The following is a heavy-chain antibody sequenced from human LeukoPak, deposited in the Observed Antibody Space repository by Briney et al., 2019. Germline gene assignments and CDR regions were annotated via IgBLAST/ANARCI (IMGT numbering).Heavy chain of an antibody. D-gene: IGHD3-22*01. J-gene: IGHJ5*02. Sequence: GSLXXXCATSGFTFSTSSINWVRQAPGKGLEWVASISSTGNYIYYIDSVKGRFIISRDNAKNTLYLQMNSLRAEDTAIYYFXXEGXXLNAGGSYYLHWLDPWGQGTLVTVSS. CDR3: XXEGXXLNAGGSYYLHWLDP. CDR2: ISSTGNYI. CDR1: GFTFSTSS. V-gene: IGHV3-21*01.